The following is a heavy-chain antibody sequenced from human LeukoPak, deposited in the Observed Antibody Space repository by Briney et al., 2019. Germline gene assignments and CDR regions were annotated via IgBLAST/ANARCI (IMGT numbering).Heavy chain of an antibody. J-gene: IGHJ3*02. D-gene: IGHD6-19*01. V-gene: IGHV3-23*01. CDR2: ISGSGGST. Sequence: GVSLRLSCAASGFTFTSYAMSWVRQAPGKGLEWVSAISGSGGSTYYADSVKGRFTISRDNSKNTLYLQMNSLRAEDTAVYHCAKGRQWLVLDAFDIWGQGTLVTVSS. CDR3: AKGRQWLVLDAFDI. CDR1: GFTFTSYA.